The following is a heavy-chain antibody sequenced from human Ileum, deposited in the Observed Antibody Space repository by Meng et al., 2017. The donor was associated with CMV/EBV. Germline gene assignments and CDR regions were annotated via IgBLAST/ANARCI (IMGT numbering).Heavy chain of an antibody. CDR1: FSNYW. CDR3: TRDASNVVIVPGAMNWFDP. D-gene: IGHD2/OR15-2a*01. Sequence: FSNYWMHWVRQAPGKGLVWVSRINSDGSVTTYADSVKGRFTTYRDNAKNTLYLHMNRLRTEDTAVYYCTRDASNVVIVPGAMNWFDPWGPGTLVTVSS. CDR2: INSDGSVT. V-gene: IGHV3-74*01. J-gene: IGHJ5*02.